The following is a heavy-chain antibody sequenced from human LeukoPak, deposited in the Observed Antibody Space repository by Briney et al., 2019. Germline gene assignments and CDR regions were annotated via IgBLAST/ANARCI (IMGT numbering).Heavy chain of an antibody. V-gene: IGHV7-4-1*02. Sequence: ASVKVSCKASGYTLTNYAMNWVRQAPGQGLEWMGWINTNTGNPTYAQGFFTGRYVFSLDTSVNTAYLQITGLKADDTAVYYCGRDPKLGIRGYTYGYIDFWGQGTLVTVAS. CDR3: GRDPKLGIRGYTYGYIDF. CDR2: INTNTGNP. D-gene: IGHD5-18*01. CDR1: GYTLTNYA. J-gene: IGHJ4*02.